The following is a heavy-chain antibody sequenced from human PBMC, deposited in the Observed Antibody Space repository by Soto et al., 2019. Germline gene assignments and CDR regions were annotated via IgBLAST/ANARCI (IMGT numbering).Heavy chain of an antibody. CDR3: SGEIYYYDSSGYLKD. D-gene: IGHD3-22*01. CDR2: ISGSGSSM. Sequence: GGSLRLSCAASGFTFSSYTMNWVRQAPGKGLEWVSSISGSGSSMYYADSLKGRFTISRDNSKNTLYLQMNSLRAEDTAVYYCSGEIYYYDSSGYLKDWGQGTLVTVSS. CDR1: GFTFSSYT. J-gene: IGHJ4*02. V-gene: IGHV3-21*01.